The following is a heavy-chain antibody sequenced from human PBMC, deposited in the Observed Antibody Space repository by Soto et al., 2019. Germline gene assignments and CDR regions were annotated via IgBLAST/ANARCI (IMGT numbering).Heavy chain of an antibody. CDR1: GYNFTSYW. CDR3: ARAVHDFGVVTTAFDY. J-gene: IGHJ4*02. Sequence: EVQLVQSGAEVKKPGESLKISCKGSGYNFTSYWIGWVRQMPGKGLEWMGVIYHGDSDTRYSPSFQGQVTISADKSIKTAYLQWSSLKASDTAMYYCARAVHDFGVVTTAFDYWGQGTLVTVSS. V-gene: IGHV5-51*01. CDR2: IYHGDSDT. D-gene: IGHD3-3*01.